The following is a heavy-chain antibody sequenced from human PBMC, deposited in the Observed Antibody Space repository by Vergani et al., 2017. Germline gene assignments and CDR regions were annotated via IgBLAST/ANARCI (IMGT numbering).Heavy chain of an antibody. CDR3: ARSMRFGSDNWFDP. D-gene: IGHD3-10*01. Sequence: QVQLVQSGAEVKKPGSSVKVSCKASGGTFSSYTISWVRQAPGQGLEWMGRIIPILGIANYAQKFQGRVTITADESTSTAYMELSSLRSEDTAVYYCARSMRFGSDNWFDPWGQGTLVTVSS. CDR2: IIPILGIA. J-gene: IGHJ5*02. V-gene: IGHV1-69*02. CDR1: GGTFSSYT.